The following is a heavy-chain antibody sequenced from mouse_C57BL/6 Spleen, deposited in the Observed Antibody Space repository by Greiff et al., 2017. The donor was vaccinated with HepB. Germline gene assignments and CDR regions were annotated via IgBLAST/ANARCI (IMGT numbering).Heavy chain of an antibody. CDR3: AREELYYSWAMDY. V-gene: IGHV1-76*01. D-gene: IGHD2-12*01. J-gene: IGHJ4*01. CDR2: IYPGSGNT. CDR1: GYTFTDYY. Sequence: QVQLQQSGAELVRPGASVKLSCKASGYTFTDYYINWVKQRPGQGLEWIARIYPGSGNTYYNEKFKGKATLTAEKSSSTAYMQLSSLTSEDSAVYFCAREELYYSWAMDYWGQGTSVTVSS.